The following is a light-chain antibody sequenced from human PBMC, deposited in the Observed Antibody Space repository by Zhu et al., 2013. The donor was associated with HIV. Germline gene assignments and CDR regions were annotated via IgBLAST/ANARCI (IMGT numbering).Light chain of an antibody. CDR2: STS. Sequence: DIVLTQSPGTLSLSPGERATLSCRANQSVSNTYLAWYQQNPGQAPRLLIYSTSIRATGIPDRFSASGSGTDFTLTISRLEPEDFAVYYCQQYGSSSLTFGGGTKVEIK. J-gene: IGKJ4*01. CDR3: QQYGSSSLT. V-gene: IGKV3-20*01. CDR1: QSVSNTY.